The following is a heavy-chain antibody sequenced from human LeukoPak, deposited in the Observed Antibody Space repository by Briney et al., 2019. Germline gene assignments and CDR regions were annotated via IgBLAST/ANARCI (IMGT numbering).Heavy chain of an antibody. CDR1: GFTFSSYG. J-gene: IGHJ6*03. CDR2: ISYDGSNK. V-gene: IGHV3-30*18. CDR3: AKGGSIEYSSSWYEIYYMDV. Sequence: GGSLRLSCAASGFTFSSYGMHWVRQAPGKGLEWVAVISYDGSNKYYADSVKGRFTISRDNSKNTLYLQMNSLRAEDTAVYYCAKGGSIEYSSSWYEIYYMDVWGKGTTVTVPS. D-gene: IGHD6-13*01.